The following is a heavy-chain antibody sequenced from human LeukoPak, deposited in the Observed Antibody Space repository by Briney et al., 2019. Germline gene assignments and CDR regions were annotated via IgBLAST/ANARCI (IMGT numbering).Heavy chain of an antibody. CDR3: ARGARHNSDSSGYYYYVARRYYYYYMDV. V-gene: IGHV4-61*01. CDR1: GGSISSGSYY. J-gene: IGHJ6*03. D-gene: IGHD3-22*01. CDR2: IYYSGST. Sequence: ASETLSLTCTVSGGSISSGSYYWGWIRQPPGKGLEWIGNIYYSGSTNYNPSLKSRVTISVDTSKNQFSLKLSSVTAADTAVYYCARGARHNSDSSGYYYYVARRYYYYYMDVWGKGTTVTISS.